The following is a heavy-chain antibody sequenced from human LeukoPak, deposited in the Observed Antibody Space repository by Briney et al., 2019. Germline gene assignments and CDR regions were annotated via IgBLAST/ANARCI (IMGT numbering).Heavy chain of an antibody. J-gene: IGHJ2*01. CDR1: GYTLSSYD. Sequence: ASVKVSCKAAGYTLSSYDINWVRQAPGQGLEWMGWVNPSSGNTGYTQKFQGRVTMTRDTSISTAYMELSSLRSEDTALYYCARMRGYTYEYWYLDLWGRGTLVTVSS. D-gene: IGHD5-18*01. V-gene: IGHV1-8*01. CDR3: ARMRGYTYEYWYLDL. CDR2: VNPSSGNT.